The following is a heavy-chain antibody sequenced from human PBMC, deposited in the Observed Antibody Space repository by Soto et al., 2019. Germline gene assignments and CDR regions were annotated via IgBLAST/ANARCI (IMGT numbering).Heavy chain of an antibody. Sequence: ASVKVSCKASGYTFTSYDINWVRQAPGQGLEWVGWINPTSEYTAHAQKFQGRVTLTREISTATAYMELSSLTSEDTAVYFCARQVHPGYSSGWGPGTQVTVSS. J-gene: IGHJ4*02. V-gene: IGHV1-8*01. CDR1: GYTFTSYD. CDR2: INPTSEYT. CDR3: ARQVHPGYSSG. D-gene: IGHD2-15*01.